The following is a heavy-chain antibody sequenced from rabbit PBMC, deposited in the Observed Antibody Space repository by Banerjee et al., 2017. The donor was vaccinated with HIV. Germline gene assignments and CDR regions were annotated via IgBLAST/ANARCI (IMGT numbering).Heavy chain of an antibody. V-gene: IGHV1S40*01. CDR2: IHVGSSGST. CDR1: GFSFSSSYY. Sequence: QSLEESGGDLVKPEGSLTLACTASGFSFSSSYYMCWVRQAPGKGLEWIACIHVGSSGSTLYASRAKGRFTISKTSSTTVTLQVASLTAADTATYFCTRAAGYGGYGYSTGFTLWGPGTLVTVS. J-gene: IGHJ4*01. D-gene: IGHD6-1*01. CDR3: TRAAGYGGYGYSTGFTL.